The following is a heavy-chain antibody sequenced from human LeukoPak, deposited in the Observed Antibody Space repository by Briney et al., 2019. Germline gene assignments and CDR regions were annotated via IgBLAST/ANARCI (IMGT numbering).Heavy chain of an antibody. CDR1: GFLVSSCA. V-gene: IGHV3-33*01. Sequence: RGSPRLSCAASGFLVSSCATRWVRQAPGKGLERVGVVWTNVNTKSYADSVKGRFTISRDNSKNSLYLQMNSLRAGDTAVYYCARDKLVGPTQLDYWGQGTLVTVSS. D-gene: IGHD2-2*01. CDR3: ARDKLVGPTQLDY. CDR2: VWTNVNTK. J-gene: IGHJ4*02.